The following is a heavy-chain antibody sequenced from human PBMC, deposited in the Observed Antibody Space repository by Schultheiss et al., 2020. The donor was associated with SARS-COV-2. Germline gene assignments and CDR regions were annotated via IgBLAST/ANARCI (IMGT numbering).Heavy chain of an antibody. Sequence: SCAASGFTFSSYAMSWVRQAPGKGLEWVSAISGSGGSTYYADSVKGRFTISRDNSKNTLYLQMNSLRAEDTAVYYCARGTPYSSSWPYWYFDLWGRGTLVTVSS. CDR1: GFTFSSYA. CDR2: ISGSGGST. J-gene: IGHJ2*01. D-gene: IGHD6-13*01. CDR3: ARGTPYSSSWPYWYFDL. V-gene: IGHV3-23*01.